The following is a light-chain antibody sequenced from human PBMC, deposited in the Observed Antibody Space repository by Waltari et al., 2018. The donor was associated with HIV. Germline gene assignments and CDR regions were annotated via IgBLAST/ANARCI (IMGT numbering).Light chain of an antibody. CDR1: GIETAR. CDR2: NDS. V-gene: IGLV3-21*02. Sequence: SYALIQPPSMSAAPGQPATLTCDSRGIETARVHWYQHKAGQAPKVVIFNDSRRPSGTPDRFFGTNSGNTATLTINRVEAGDEADYYCQVWGSKSDIIFGGGTKVTV. J-gene: IGLJ2*01. CDR3: QVWGSKSDII.